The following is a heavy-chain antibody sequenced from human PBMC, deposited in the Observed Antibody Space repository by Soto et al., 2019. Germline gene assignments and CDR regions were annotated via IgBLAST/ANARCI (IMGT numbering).Heavy chain of an antibody. V-gene: IGHV4-4*07. J-gene: IGHJ4*02. Sequence: AATLSLTGTVSCGSISTFYWIWVRQPAGKGLDGIGRIFSSGSTSFNPSLESRVAMSVDTSKNHFSLNLSSVTAADMAVYYCAREGSYSAYNFAHGIQLWSFDFWGQGALVTVSS. CDR1: CGSISTFY. D-gene: IGHD5-12*01. CDR2: IFSSGST. CDR3: AREGSYSAYNFAHGIQLWSFDF.